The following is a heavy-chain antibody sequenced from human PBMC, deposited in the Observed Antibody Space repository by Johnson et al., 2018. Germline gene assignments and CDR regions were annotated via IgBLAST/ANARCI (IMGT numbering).Heavy chain of an antibody. CDR1: GFTFRSYA. D-gene: IGHD3-16*01. CDR3: ARTRSDSYVIDI. Sequence: QVQLGQSGGGVVEPGRSLRLSCAASGFTFRSYAMNWVRQAPGKGLEWVAVISSDGSNKYYGDSGKGRLTISRDNSKNTLYLQMNSLRAEDTAVYYCARTRSDSYVIDIWGQGTMVTVSP. CDR2: ISSDGSNK. V-gene: IGHV3-30-3*01. J-gene: IGHJ3*02.